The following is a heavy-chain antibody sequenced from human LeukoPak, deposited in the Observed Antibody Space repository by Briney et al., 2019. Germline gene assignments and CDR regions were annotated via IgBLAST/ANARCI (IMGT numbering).Heavy chain of an antibody. D-gene: IGHD5-18*01. CDR2: ISSSGSTI. J-gene: IGHJ6*03. Sequence: GGSLRLSCAASGFTFSSYEMNWVRQAPGKGLEWVSYISSSGSTIYYADSVKGRFTISRDNAKNSLYLQMNSLRAEDTAVYYCARDGYSYGHYYYYYYYMDVWGKGTTVTVSS. CDR1: GFTFSSYE. CDR3: ARDGYSYGHYYYYYYYMDV. V-gene: IGHV3-48*03.